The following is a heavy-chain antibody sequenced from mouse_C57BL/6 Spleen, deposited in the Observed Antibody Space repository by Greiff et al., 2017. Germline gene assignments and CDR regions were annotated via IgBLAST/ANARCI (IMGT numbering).Heavy chain of an antibody. V-gene: IGHV1-52*01. Sequence: QVQLQQPGAELVRPGSSVKLSCKASGYTFTSYWMHWVKQRPIQGLEWIGNIDPSDSETHYNQKFKDKATLTVDKSSSTAYMQLSSLTSEDSAVYYCARGAYYYGSSYLFAYWGQGTLVTVSA. CDR2: IDPSDSET. D-gene: IGHD1-1*01. J-gene: IGHJ3*01. CDR1: GYTFTSYW. CDR3: ARGAYYYGSSYLFAY.